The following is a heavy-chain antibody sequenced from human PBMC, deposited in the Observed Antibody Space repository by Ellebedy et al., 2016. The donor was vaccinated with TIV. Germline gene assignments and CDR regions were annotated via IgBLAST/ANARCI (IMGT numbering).Heavy chain of an antibody. V-gene: IGHV3-48*04. J-gene: IGHJ3*02. CDR3: ATGAYDI. CDR2: IIRTGTTM. Sequence: GESLNISCPSSGFPHGNNSMNWVRQAPGKGWGWVSYIIRTGTTMYYSDSVKGRLTISRDNGKLSLYLQMNSLAAEDTAVYYCATGAYDIWGQGTMVMVSS. CDR1: GFPHGNNS.